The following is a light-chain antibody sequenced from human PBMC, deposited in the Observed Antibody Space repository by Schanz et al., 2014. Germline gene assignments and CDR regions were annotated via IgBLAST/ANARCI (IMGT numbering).Light chain of an antibody. Sequence: QSALTQPASVSGSPGQSITISCTGTSSDVGGYNYVSWYQQHPGKAPKLMIYDVSKRPSGVSNRFSGSKSGNTASLTISGLQAEDEADYYCNSFTSSHTHVFGGGTKLTVL. V-gene: IGLV2-14*01. CDR2: DVS. CDR1: SSDVGGYNY. CDR3: NSFTSSHTHV. J-gene: IGLJ3*02.